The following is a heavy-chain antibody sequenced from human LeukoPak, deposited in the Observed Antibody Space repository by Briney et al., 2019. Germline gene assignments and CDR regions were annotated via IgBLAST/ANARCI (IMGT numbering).Heavy chain of an antibody. D-gene: IGHD6-19*01. V-gene: IGHV1-46*01. CDR3: ARVRSIAVAGSRFDY. J-gene: IGHJ4*02. CDR1: GYTFTSYY. CDR2: INPSGGST. Sequence: GASVKVSCKASGYTFTSYYMHWVRQAPGQGLEWMGIINPSGGSTSYAQKFQGRVTMTRDTSTSTVYMELSSLRSEDTAVYYCARVRSIAVAGSRFDYWGQGTLVTVSS.